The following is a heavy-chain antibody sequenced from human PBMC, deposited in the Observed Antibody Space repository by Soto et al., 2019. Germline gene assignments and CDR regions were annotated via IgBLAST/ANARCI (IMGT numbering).Heavy chain of an antibody. CDR3: ARATYYYGSGSYYTSWFDP. CDR1: GGTFSSYA. D-gene: IGHD3-10*01. CDR2: IIPIFGTA. V-gene: IGHV1-69*01. J-gene: IGHJ5*02. Sequence: QVQLVQSGAEVKKPGSSVKVSCKASGGTFSSYAISWVRQAPGQGLEWMGGIIPIFGTANYAQKFQGRVTTTADESTSTAYMELSSLRSEDTAVYYCARATYYYGSGSYYTSWFDPWGQGTLVTVSS.